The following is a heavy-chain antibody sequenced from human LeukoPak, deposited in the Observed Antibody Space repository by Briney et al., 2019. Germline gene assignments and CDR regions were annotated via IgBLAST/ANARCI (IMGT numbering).Heavy chain of an antibody. Sequence: PSETLSLTCTVSGGSISSYYWSWIRQPPGKGLEWIGHIYYSGSTNYNPSLKSRVTISVDTSKNQFSLKLSSVTAADTAVYYCARGWYYYDSSGYYLDSFDYWGQGTLVTVSS. D-gene: IGHD3-22*01. V-gene: IGHV4-59*01. CDR2: IYYSGST. CDR1: GGSISSYY. J-gene: IGHJ4*02. CDR3: ARGWYYYDSSGYYLDSFDY.